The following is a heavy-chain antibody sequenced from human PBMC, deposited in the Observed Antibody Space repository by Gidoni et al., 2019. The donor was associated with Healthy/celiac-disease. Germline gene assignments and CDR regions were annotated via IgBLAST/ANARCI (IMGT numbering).Heavy chain of an antibody. CDR2: SSSSSSYI. J-gene: IGHJ4*02. CDR3: AQTYSGYDPTDY. CDR1: GFPFSSYS. V-gene: IGHV3-21*01. Sequence: EVQLVESGGGLFKLGGSLSPSCAASGFPFSSYSMNWFRQAPGKGLEWVSSSSSSSSYIYYADSVKGRFTISRDNAKNSLYLQMNSLRAEDTAVYYCAQTYSGYDPTDYWGQGTLVTVSS. D-gene: IGHD5-12*01.